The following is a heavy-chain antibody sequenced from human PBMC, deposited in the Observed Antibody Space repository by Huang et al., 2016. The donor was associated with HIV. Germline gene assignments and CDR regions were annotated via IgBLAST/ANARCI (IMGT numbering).Heavy chain of an antibody. V-gene: IGHV4-30-4*08. CDR1: GGSSHSGGYF. CDR2: MHYSGNS. J-gene: IGHJ6*03. CDR3: ARAVTLNYYYYYMDV. Sequence: QVQLQESGPGLVTPSQTLSLTCTVSGGSSHSGGYFWSWIRQPPGKGLEWSGYMHYSGNSYYSPSLKSRVTISLDTSKNQSSLKLSSVTAADTAVYYCARAVTLNYYYYYMDVWGKGITVTVSS.